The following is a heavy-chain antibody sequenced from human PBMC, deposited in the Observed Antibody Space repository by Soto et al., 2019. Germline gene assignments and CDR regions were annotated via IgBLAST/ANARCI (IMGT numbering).Heavy chain of an antibody. CDR3: TRTGNFDI. CDR1: GYTFGSYW. D-gene: IGHD2-2*01. Sequence: XESLKISCKGSGYTFGSYWIAWVRQMPGKGLEWMGIIYPGDSDTRYSPSFQGQVTISADKSISTAYLQWSSLKASDTAIYYCTRTGNFDIWGQGTTVTVSS. V-gene: IGHV5-51*01. J-gene: IGHJ3*02. CDR2: IYPGDSDT.